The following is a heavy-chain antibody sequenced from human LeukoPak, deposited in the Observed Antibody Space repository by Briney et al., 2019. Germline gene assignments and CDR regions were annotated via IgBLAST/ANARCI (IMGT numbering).Heavy chain of an antibody. J-gene: IGHJ4*02. CDR1: GFTFSSYA. CDR2: ISGSGGST. CDR3: AKAIVVVPDAIDY. D-gene: IGHD2-2*01. V-gene: IGHV3-23*01. Sequence: GGSLSLSCAASGFTFSSYALSWVRQAPGKGLEWVSSISGSGGSTHYADSVKGRFTISRDNSKNTLYLQMNSLRAEDTAVHYCAKAIVVVPDAIDYWGQGTLVTVSS.